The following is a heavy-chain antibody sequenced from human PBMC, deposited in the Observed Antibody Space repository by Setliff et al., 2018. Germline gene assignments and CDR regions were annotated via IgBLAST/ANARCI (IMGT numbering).Heavy chain of an antibody. CDR2: IYYSGST. CDR3: VRRRLYSSSWFEGAFDI. J-gene: IGHJ3*02. V-gene: IGHV4-39*01. CDR1: GGSISSSSYY. Sequence: PSETLSLTCTVSGGSISSSSYYWGWIRQPPGKGLEWIGSIYYSGSTYYNPSLKSRVTISVDTSKNQFSLKLSSVTAADTAVYYCVRRRLYSSSWFEGAFDIWGQGTMVTVSS. D-gene: IGHD6-13*01.